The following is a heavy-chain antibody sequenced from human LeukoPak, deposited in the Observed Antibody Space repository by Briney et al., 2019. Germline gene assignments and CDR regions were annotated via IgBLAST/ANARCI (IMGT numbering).Heavy chain of an antibody. CDR2: IYYSGST. V-gene: IGHV4-59*01. CDR1: GGSISSYY. CDR3: ARDRMECSSTSCYSYFDY. Sequence: PSETLSLTGTVSGGSISSYYWSWIRQPPGKGLEWIGYIYYSGSTNYNPSLKSRVTISVDTSKNQFSLKLSSVTAADTAVYYCARDRMECSSTSCYSYFDYWGQGTLVTVSS. D-gene: IGHD2-2*01. J-gene: IGHJ4*02.